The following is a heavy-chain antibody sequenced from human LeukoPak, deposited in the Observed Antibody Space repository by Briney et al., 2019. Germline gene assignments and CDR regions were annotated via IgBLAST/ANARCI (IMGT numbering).Heavy chain of an antibody. J-gene: IGHJ3*02. Sequence: SETLSLTCNVSGDSIINAGNYWTWIRQHPGKGLEWIGYIYYSGNTYYNPSLKSRVIMSIDTSKNQFSLTLNSQTAADTAMYYCAREKGNDALDIWGQGTMVTVSS. CDR3: AREKGNDALDI. CDR1: GDSIINAGNY. CDR2: IYYSGNT. V-gene: IGHV4-31*03.